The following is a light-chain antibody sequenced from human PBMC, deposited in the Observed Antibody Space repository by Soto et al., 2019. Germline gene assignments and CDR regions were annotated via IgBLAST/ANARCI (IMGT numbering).Light chain of an antibody. CDR2: DVS. CDR3: SSYTSSSPLV. V-gene: IGLV2-14*03. Sequence: QSALTQPASVSGSPGQSITISCTGTSSDVGGYNYVSWYQQHPGNAPKLMIYDVSNRPSGVSNRFSGSKSGNTASLTISGLQAEDEAAYYCSSYTSSSPLVFGGGTKLTVL. CDR1: SSDVGGYNY. J-gene: IGLJ2*01.